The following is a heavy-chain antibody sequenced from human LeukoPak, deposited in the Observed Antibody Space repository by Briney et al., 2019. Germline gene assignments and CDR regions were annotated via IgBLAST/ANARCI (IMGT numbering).Heavy chain of an antibody. D-gene: IGHD3-10*01. CDR3: AKDMNSYGSGSSYNPWGPFDS. CDR1: GFTFDNYA. Sequence: GRSLRLSCAASGFTFDNYAMHWVRQAPGKGLEWVSGIGSYSANTGFADSLKGRFTISRENAENSLSLQMNSLTPEHTAFYFCAKDMNSYGSGSSYNPWGPFDSWGQGTLVTVSS. V-gene: IGHV3-9*01. J-gene: IGHJ4*02. CDR2: IGSYSANT.